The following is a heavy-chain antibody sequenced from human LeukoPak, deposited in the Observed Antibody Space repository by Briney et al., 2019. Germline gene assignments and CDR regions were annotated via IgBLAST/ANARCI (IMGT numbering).Heavy chain of an antibody. CDR3: ARGGYYYGSGSSPFFDY. Sequence: SETLSLTCTVSGGSISSGDYYWSWIRQPPGKGLEWIGYIYYSGSTYYNPSLKSRVSISVDTSQNQFSLKLSSVTAADTAVYYCARGGYYYGSGSSPFFDYWGRGTLVTVSS. J-gene: IGHJ4*02. CDR2: IYYSGST. CDR1: GGSISSGDYY. D-gene: IGHD3-10*01. V-gene: IGHV4-30-4*01.